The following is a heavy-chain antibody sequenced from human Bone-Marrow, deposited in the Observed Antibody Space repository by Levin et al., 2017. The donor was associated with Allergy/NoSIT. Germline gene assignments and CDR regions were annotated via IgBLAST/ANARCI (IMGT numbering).Heavy chain of an antibody. CDR3: ARDSWRDITMIVVEGYFDY. J-gene: IGHJ4*02. CDR1: GYSISSGYY. D-gene: IGHD3-22*01. V-gene: IGHV4-38-2*02. CDR2: IYHSGST. Sequence: SETLSLTCAVSGYSISSGYYWGWIRQPPGKGLEWIGSIYHSGSTYYNPSLKSRVTISVDTSKNQFSLKLSSVTAADTAVYYCARDSWRDITMIVVEGYFDYWGQGTLVTVSS.